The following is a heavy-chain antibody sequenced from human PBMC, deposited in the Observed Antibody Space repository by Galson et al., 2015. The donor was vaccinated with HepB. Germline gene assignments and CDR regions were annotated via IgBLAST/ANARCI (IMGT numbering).Heavy chain of an antibody. Sequence: LRLSCAASGFTFSSYEMNWVRQAPGKGLEWVSYISSSGSTIYYADSVKGRFTISRDNAKNSLYLQMNSLRAEDTAVYYCARDESEGMVGDILTGYYKNYYYYGMDVWGQGTTVTVSS. D-gene: IGHD3-9*01. CDR1: GFTFSSYE. V-gene: IGHV3-48*03. CDR3: ARDESEGMVGDILTGYYKNYYYYGMDV. J-gene: IGHJ6*02. CDR2: ISSSGSTI.